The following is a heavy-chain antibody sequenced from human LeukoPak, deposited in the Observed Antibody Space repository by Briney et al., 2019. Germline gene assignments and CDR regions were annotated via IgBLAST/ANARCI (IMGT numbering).Heavy chain of an antibody. CDR1: GGSLGNYY. CDR2: IYYSGST. J-gene: IGHJ5*02. V-gene: IGHV4-59*08. Sequence: TSETLSLTCNVSGGSLGNYYWSWIRQPAGKGLEWIGRIYYSGSTNYNPSLKSRVTISVDTSKNQFSLKLSSVTAADTAVYYCARHGYCSGGSCYFWFDPWGQGTLVTVSS. CDR3: ARHGYCSGGSCYFWFDP. D-gene: IGHD2-15*01.